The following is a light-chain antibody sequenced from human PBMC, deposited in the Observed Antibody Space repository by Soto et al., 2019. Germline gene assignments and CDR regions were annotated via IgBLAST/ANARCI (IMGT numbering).Light chain of an antibody. CDR1: RSNIGAHYD. Sequence: QSVLTQPPSVSGAPGQRVTISCTGSRSNIGAHYDVHWYQQLPGTAPKLLIYGNSNRTSGVPDRFSGYKSGTSASLAITGLQAEDEADYYCQSYDNSLSVYVFGTGTKGTVL. CDR2: GNS. CDR3: QSYDNSLSVYV. J-gene: IGLJ1*01. V-gene: IGLV1-40*01.